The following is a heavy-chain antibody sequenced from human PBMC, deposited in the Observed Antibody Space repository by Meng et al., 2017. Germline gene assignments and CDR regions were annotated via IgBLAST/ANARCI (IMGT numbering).Heavy chain of an antibody. J-gene: IGHJ4*02. CDR2: MNPNSGNT. CDR1: GYTFTSYG. Sequence: QFQLVKYGDELKTPGVPVTVSCKASGYTFTSYGSSWVGQATGQGLEWMGWMNPNSGNTGYAKKFQGRVTMTRNTSISTAYMELSSLRSEDTAVYYCARVRGSGSLGIFDYWGQGTLVTVSS. CDR3: ARVRGSGSLGIFDY. V-gene: IGHV1-8*02. D-gene: IGHD3-10*01.